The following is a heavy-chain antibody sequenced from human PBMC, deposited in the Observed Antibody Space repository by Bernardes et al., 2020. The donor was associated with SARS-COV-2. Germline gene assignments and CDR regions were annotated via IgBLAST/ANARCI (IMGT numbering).Heavy chain of an antibody. CDR1: GGSFSGYY. V-gene: IGHV4-34*01. Sequence: SEPLSLTCAVYGGSFSGYYWSWIRQPPGKGLEWIGEINHSGSTNYNPSLKSRVTISVDTSKNQFSLKLSSVTAADTAVYYCASGSYYYYFGMDVWGQGTTVTVSS. CDR3: ASGSYYYYFGMDV. J-gene: IGHJ6*02. CDR2: INHSGST.